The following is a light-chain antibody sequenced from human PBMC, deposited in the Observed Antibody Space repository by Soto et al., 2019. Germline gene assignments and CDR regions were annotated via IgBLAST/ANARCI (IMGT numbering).Light chain of an antibody. Sequence: DIQMTQSPSSVSAFVGDRVTITCRASQGITSWLAWYQQKPGNAPELLVYAASSLQSGVPSRFSGSGSGTDFTLTISSLQPEDSGTYYCQQAASFPLIFGGGTKVEIK. V-gene: IGKV1-12*01. J-gene: IGKJ4*01. CDR2: AAS. CDR3: QQAASFPLI. CDR1: QGITSW.